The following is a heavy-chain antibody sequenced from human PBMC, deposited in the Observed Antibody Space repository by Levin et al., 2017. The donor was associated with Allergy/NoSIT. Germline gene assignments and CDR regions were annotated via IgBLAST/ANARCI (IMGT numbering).Heavy chain of an antibody. Sequence: GESLKISCKVSGYTLTELSMHWVRQAPGKGLEWMGGFDPEDGETIYAQKFQGRVTMTEDTSTDTAYMELSSLRSEDTAVYYCATDLITGTTDYGMDVWGQGTTVTVSS. CDR3: ATDLITGTTDYGMDV. CDR1: GYTLTELS. D-gene: IGHD1-7*01. V-gene: IGHV1-24*01. J-gene: IGHJ6*02. CDR2: FDPEDGET.